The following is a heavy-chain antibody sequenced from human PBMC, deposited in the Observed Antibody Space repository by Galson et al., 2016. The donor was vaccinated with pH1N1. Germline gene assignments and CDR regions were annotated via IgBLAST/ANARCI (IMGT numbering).Heavy chain of an antibody. V-gene: IGHV2-5*02. CDR1: GFSVRSSGMG. D-gene: IGHD3-16*01. Sequence: PALVKPPQTLTLTCTFSGFSVRSSGMGVGWIRQPPGKALEWLALIYWDDDKRYSPSLKSRLTITKDTSKNQVVLTMTNMDPVDTATYYCAHREVMITNAFDVWGPVTMFTVSS. CDR2: IYWDDDK. CDR3: AHREVMITNAFDV. J-gene: IGHJ3*01.